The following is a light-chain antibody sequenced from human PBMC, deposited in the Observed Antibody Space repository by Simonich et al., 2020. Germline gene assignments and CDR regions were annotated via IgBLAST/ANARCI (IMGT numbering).Light chain of an antibody. CDR2: DVS. Sequence: QSALTQPASVSGTPGQSSTISCTGTSSDVGGYKYVSWYQQHPGKAPKLMIYDVSKRPPGVSNRFSGSKSGNTASLTISGLQAEDEADYYCSSYTSSSTLVFGGGTKLTVL. V-gene: IGLV2-14*01. J-gene: IGLJ2*01. CDR3: SSYTSSSTLV. CDR1: SSDVGGYKY.